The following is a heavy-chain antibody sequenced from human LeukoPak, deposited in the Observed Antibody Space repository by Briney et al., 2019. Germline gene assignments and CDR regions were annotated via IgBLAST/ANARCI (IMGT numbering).Heavy chain of an antibody. CDR3: ATGLRGENWFDP. CDR2: FDPEDGET. Sequence: ASVKVSCKVSGYTLTELSMHWVRQAPGKGLEWMGGFDPEDGETIYAQKFQGRVTMTEDTSTDTAYIELSSLRSEDTAVYYCATGLRGENWFDPWGQGTLVTVSS. CDR1: GYTLTELS. J-gene: IGHJ5*02. V-gene: IGHV1-24*01. D-gene: IGHD3-10*01.